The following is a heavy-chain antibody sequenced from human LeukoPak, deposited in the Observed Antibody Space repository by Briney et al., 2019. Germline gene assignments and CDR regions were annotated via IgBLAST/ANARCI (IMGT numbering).Heavy chain of an antibody. CDR2: IISDGSST. CDR1: GFTFSSYW. V-gene: IGHV3-74*01. Sequence: GGSLRLSCAASGFTFSSYWMHWVRQAPGKGLVWVSRIISDGSSTNYADSVKGRFTISRDNAKNTLYLQMNSLRAEDTAVYYCATPSRGDVFDYWGQGTLVTVSS. J-gene: IGHJ4*02. D-gene: IGHD3-16*01. CDR3: ATPSRGDVFDY.